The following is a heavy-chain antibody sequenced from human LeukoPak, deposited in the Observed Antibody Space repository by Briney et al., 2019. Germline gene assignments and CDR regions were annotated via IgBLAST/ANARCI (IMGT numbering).Heavy chain of an antibody. Sequence: GGSLRLSCAASGFTFSSYAMSWVRQAPGKGLEWVSAISGSGSSTYYADSVKGRFTISRDNSKNTLYLQMNSLRAEDTAVYYCAKGGAKWFGESINWGQGTLVTVSS. CDR1: GFTFSSYA. D-gene: IGHD3-10*01. V-gene: IGHV3-23*01. CDR2: ISGSGSST. J-gene: IGHJ4*02. CDR3: AKGGAKWFGESIN.